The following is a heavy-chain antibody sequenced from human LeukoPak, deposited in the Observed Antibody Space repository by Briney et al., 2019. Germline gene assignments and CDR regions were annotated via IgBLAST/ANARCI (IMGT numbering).Heavy chain of an antibody. CDR2: IFSNDEK. V-gene: IGHV2-26*01. J-gene: IGHJ4*02. Sequence: ESGPVLVKPTETLTLTCTVSGFSGFSLNTARMGVSWIRQPPGKALEWLAHIFSNDEKSYRTSLKSRLTISKDPSKSQVVLTMTSMDPVDTGTYYCARTDYDYVWGSYHPLDQWGQGTLVTVSS. CDR1: GFSLNTARMG. D-gene: IGHD3-16*02. CDR3: ARTDYDYVWGSYHPLDQ.